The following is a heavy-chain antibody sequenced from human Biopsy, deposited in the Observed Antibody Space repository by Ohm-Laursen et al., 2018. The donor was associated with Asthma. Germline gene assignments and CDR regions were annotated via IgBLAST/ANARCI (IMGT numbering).Heavy chain of an antibody. D-gene: IGHD3-22*01. CDR1: GFTFSNYA. J-gene: IGHJ4*02. Sequence: SLRLSCTASGFTFSNYAMSWVRQAPGKGLEWVSSITGSGGFTYYADSVKGRFTISRDYSKNTSYLQMHSLRAEDTAVYYCARGDSSNWSHYYFDYWGQGTLVTVSS. CDR3: ARGDSSNWSHYYFDY. CDR2: ITGSGGFT. V-gene: IGHV3-23*01.